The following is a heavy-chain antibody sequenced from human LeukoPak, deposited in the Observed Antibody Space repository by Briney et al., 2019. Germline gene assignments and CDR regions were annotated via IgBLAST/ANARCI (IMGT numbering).Heavy chain of an antibody. J-gene: IGHJ1*01. CDR1: GFTFSSYD. CDR2: IGTAGDT. V-gene: IGHV3-13*01. D-gene: IGHD3-3*01. CDR3: ARGDTYYDFWSGYYTAEYFQH. Sequence: GGSLRLSCAASGFTFSSYDMHWVRQATGKGLEWVSAIGTAGDTYYPGSVKGRFTISRDNAKNSLYLQMNSLRAEDTPVYYCARGDTYYDFWSGYYTAEYFQHWGQGTLVTVSS.